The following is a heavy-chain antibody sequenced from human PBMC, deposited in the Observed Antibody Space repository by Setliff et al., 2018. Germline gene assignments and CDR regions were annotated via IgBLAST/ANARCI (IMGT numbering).Heavy chain of an antibody. Sequence: PSVKVSCKASGGTFSSYGVSWVRQAPGQGLEWMGWIGTYDANTIYSQKFQGRVIMTTDTSTSTVYMDLRNLRSDDTAIYYCAREGGDGDSSGYYPPLDYWGQGTLVTVSS. CDR3: AREGGDGDSSGYYPPLDY. J-gene: IGHJ4*02. D-gene: IGHD3-22*01. CDR1: GGTFSSYG. CDR2: IGTYDANT. V-gene: IGHV1-18*01.